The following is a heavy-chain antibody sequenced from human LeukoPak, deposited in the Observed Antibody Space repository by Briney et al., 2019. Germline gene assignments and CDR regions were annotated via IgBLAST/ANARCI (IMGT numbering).Heavy chain of an antibody. CDR1: GGSVSSGIYS. CDR3: ARGESSNWSFDY. J-gene: IGHJ4*02. Sequence: SETLSLTCTVSGGSVSSGIYSWSWIRQPPGKGLEWIGYIYYSGSSNYNPSLMSRVAISVDTSKNQFSLKLGSVTAADAAVYYCARGESSNWSFDYWGQGTLVAVSS. V-gene: IGHV4-61*01. D-gene: IGHD6-13*01. CDR2: IYYSGSS.